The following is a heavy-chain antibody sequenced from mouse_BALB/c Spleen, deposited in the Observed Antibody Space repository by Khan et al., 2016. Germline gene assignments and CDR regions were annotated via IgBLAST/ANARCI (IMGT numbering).Heavy chain of an antibody. Sequence: EVQLQESGPGLVKPSQSLSLTCTVTGYSITSDYAWNWIRQFPGNKLEWMGYISYSGSTSYNPSLKSRISITRDTYKNQFFLPLNSVTTEATATYYCATTYYAMDYWGQGSSVTVAS. J-gene: IGHJ4*01. CDR1: GYSITSDYA. V-gene: IGHV3-2*02. CDR2: ISYSGST. CDR3: ATTYYAMDY.